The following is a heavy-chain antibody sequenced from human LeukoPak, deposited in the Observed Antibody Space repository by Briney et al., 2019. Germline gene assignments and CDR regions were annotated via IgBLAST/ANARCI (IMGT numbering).Heavy chain of an antibody. CDR2: ISYSGST. J-gene: IGHJ3*02. CDR1: GGSISSYY. CDR3: ARSGDYYDSSGYFSWTFDI. D-gene: IGHD3-22*01. Sequence: PSETLSLTCTASGGSISSYYWSWIRQPPGKGLEWIGYISYSGSTNYNPSLRSRVTISVDTSKNQFSLKLSSATAADTAVYYCARSGDYYDSSGYFSWTFDIWGQGTMVTVSS. V-gene: IGHV4-59*01.